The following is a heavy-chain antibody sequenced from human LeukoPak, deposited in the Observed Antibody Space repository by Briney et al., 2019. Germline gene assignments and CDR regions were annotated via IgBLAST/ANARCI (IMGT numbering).Heavy chain of an antibody. CDR1: GGTFSSYA. CDR2: IIPIFGIA. D-gene: IGHD1-26*01. V-gene: IGHV1-69*04. Sequence: GASVKVSCKASGGTFSSYAISWVRQAPGQGLEWMGRIIPIFGIANYAQKFQGRVTITADKSTSTAYMELSSLRSEDTAVYYCARDSGSYHRWWYFDLWGRGTLVTVSS. CDR3: ARDSGSYHRWWYFDL. J-gene: IGHJ2*01.